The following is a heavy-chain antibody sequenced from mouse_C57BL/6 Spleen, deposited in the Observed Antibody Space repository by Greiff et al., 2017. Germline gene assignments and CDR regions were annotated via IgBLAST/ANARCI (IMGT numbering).Heavy chain of an antibody. J-gene: IGHJ4*01. V-gene: IGHV1-76*01. CDR3: AREGGNYAMDY. D-gene: IGHD1-1*01. Sequence: VHLVESGAELVRPGASVKLSCKASGYTFTDYYINWVKQRPGQGLEWIARIYPGSGNTYYNEKFKGKATLTAEKSSRTAYMQLISLTSADSAVYFCAREGGNYAMDYWGQGTSVTVSS. CDR1: GYTFTDYY. CDR2: IYPGSGNT.